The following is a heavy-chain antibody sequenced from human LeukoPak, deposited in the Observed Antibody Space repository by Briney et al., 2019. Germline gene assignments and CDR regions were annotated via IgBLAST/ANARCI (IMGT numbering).Heavy chain of an antibody. CDR3: ARGDTTMDDYYYYMDV. V-gene: IGHV1-2*02. CDR2: INPNSGGT. D-gene: IGHD5-18*01. CDR1: GYTFTGYY. J-gene: IGHJ6*03. Sequence: GASVKVSCKASGYTFTGYYMHWVRQAPGQGLEWMGWINPNSGGTNYAQKFQGGVTMTRDTSISTAYMELSRLRSDDTAVYYCARGDTTMDDYYYYMDVWGKGTTVTISS.